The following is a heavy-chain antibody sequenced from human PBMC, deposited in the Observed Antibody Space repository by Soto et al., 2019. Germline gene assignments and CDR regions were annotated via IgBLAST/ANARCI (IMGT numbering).Heavy chain of an antibody. Sequence: GESLKISCKGSGYSFTSYWIGWVRQMPGKGLEWMGIIYPGDSDIRYSPSFQGQVTISADKSSSTAYLQWSSLKASDTAMYYCARHVGPGAYSYYYMDVWGKGTTVTVSS. J-gene: IGHJ6*03. CDR3: ARHVGPGAYSYYYMDV. CDR1: GYSFTSYW. V-gene: IGHV5-51*01. CDR2: IYPGDSDI. D-gene: IGHD1-26*01.